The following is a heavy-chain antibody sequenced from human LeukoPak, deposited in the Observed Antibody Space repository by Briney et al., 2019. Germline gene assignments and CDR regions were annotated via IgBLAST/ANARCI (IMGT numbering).Heavy chain of an antibody. CDR3: AKDGENVVVPANHYGMDV. V-gene: IGHV3-30*18. CDR2: ISYDGSNK. CDR1: GFTFSSYG. Sequence: GGSLRLSCAASGFTFSSYGMHWVRQAPGKGLEWVAVISYDGSNKYYADSVKGRFTISRDNSKNTLYLQMNSLRAEDTAVYYCAKDGENVVVPANHYGMDVWGQGTTVTVPS. J-gene: IGHJ6*02. D-gene: IGHD2-2*01.